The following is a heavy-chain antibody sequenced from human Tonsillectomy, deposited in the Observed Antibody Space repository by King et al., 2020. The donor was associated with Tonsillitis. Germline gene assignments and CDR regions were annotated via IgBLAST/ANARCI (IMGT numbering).Heavy chain of an antibody. D-gene: IGHD5-24*01. CDR3: ARDPGMPTNTGSAP. CDR1: GYTFTSYG. CDR2: IRVYNGNT. J-gene: IGHJ5*02. V-gene: IGHV1-18*01. Sequence: VQLVESGAEVKKPGASVKVSCKASGYTFTSYGISWVRQAPGQGLDWVGWIRVYNGNTNYAQKLQGRVTMTTDTSTSTAYMELRSLRYDDTAVYYCARDPGMPTNTGSAPGGQGTRVTGPS.